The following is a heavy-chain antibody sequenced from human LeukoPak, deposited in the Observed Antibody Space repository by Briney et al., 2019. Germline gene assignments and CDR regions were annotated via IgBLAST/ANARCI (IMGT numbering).Heavy chain of an antibody. J-gene: IGHJ5*01. V-gene: IGHV4-34*01. CDR3: ARRPRGVIIKSWFDS. Sequence: NTSETLSLTCTVYGESFSGYYWSWIRQPPGKGLEWIGEINHSGSTNYNSSLKSRVTILLDTSKNQFSLNLSSVTAADTAVYYCARRPRGVIIKSWFDSWGQGTLVTVSS. CDR2: INHSGST. CDR1: GESFSGYY. D-gene: IGHD3-10*01.